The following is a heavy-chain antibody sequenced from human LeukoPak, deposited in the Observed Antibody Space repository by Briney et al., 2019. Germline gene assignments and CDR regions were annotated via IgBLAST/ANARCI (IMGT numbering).Heavy chain of an antibody. V-gene: IGHV3-66*01. CDR3: ARGDPTYGMDV. J-gene: IGHJ6*02. CDR1: GFTVSSNY. CDR2: IYSGGST. Sequence: GGSLRLSCAASGFTVSSNYMGWVRQAPGKGLEWVSVIYSGGSTYYADSVKGRFTISRDNSKNTLYLQMNSLRAEDTAVYYCARGDPTYGMDVWGQGTTVTVSS.